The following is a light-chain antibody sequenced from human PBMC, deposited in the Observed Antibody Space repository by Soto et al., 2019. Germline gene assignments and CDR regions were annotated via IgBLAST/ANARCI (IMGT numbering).Light chain of an antibody. V-gene: IGKV3D-15*01. CDR2: GAS. Sequence: EIVMTQSPATLSVSPGEGATLSCRASQSVSSKLAWYQQKPGQAPRLLIYGASTRATGIPARFSGGGSGTEFTLTISSLQSEDFGVYYCQQYHNWPPITFGQGTRLEIK. J-gene: IGKJ5*01. CDR1: QSVSSK. CDR3: QQYHNWPPIT.